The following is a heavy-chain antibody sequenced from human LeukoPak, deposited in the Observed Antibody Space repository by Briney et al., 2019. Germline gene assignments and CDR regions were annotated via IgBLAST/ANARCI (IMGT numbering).Heavy chain of an antibody. CDR3: AIRTSRGGSGSSYFDS. V-gene: IGHV1-18*01. D-gene: IGHD3-10*01. CDR1: GYTFTSYG. CDR2: ISAYNGNT. Sequence: GASVKVSCKASGYTFTSYGISWVRQAPGQGLEWMGWISAYNGNTNYAQKLQGRVIMTRNTSISTAYMELSSLRFEDTAVFYCAIRTSRGGSGSSYFDSWGQGTLVTVSS. J-gene: IGHJ4*02.